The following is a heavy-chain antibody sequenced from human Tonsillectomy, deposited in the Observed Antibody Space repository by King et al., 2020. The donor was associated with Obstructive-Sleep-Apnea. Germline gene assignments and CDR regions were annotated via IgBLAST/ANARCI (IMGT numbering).Heavy chain of an antibody. V-gene: IGHV1-69*01. CDR2: IIPISGTT. J-gene: IGHJ6*02. D-gene: IGHD3-9*01. CDR3: ARGLTGMDV. Sequence: VQLVQSGAEVKKPGSSVKVSCKASGGTFSSYTITWVRQAPGQGLEWMGGIIPISGTTHYAQKFQGRLTISADDSTTTVFMELNSLRSEDTAVYYCARGLTGMDVWGQGTTVAVSS. CDR1: GGTFSSYT.